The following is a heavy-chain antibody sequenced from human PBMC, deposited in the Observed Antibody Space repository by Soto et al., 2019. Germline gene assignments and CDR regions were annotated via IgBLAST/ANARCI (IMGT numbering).Heavy chain of an antibody. J-gene: IGHJ4*02. CDR3: AHGSGWLSDY. CDR1: GFSLSSPAVG. V-gene: IGHV2-5*02. Sequence: QITLKESGPTLVKPTQTLTLTCTFSGFSLSSPAVGVNWIRQPPGKALEWLALIYWDDDKQYSPSLRSRLTITKDTSKNQMVLTMTNMDPVDTATYYCAHGSGWLSDYGGQGTLVTVSS. CDR2: IYWDDDK. D-gene: IGHD6-19*01.